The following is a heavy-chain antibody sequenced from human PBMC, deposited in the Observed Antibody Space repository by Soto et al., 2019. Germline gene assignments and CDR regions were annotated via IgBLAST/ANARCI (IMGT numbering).Heavy chain of an antibody. CDR3: ARGVAAATNYMDV. J-gene: IGHJ6*03. CDR2: INHSGST. D-gene: IGHD2-15*01. Sequence: WETLSLTCAVYGGSFSGYYWSWIRQPPGKGLEWIGEINHSGSTNYNPSPKSRVTISVDTSKNQFSLKLSSVTAADTAVYYCARGVAAATNYMDVWGKGTTVTVSS. V-gene: IGHV4-34*01. CDR1: GGSFSGYY.